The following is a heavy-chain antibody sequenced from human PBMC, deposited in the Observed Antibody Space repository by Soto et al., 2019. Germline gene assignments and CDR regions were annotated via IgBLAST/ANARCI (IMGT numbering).Heavy chain of an antibody. CDR3: ASVLGGGGSRSSYYSYCMHV. Sequence: ASVRLSWKAAGYTFTGYYMHWVRQAPGQGLEWMGWINPNSGGTNYAQKFQGWVTMTRDTSISTAYMELSRLRSDDTAVYYCASVLGGGGSRSSYYSYCMHVPGQGTTRTLSS. D-gene: IGHD3-16*01. CDR2: INPNSGGT. J-gene: IGHJ6*02. V-gene: IGHV1-2*04. CDR1: GYTFTGYY.